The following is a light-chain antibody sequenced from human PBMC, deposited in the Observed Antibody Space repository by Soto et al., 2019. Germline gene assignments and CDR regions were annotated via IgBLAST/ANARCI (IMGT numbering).Light chain of an antibody. Sequence: DIQMTQSPSSLSASVGYRVTITCQASQDITNYLNWYQQKPGKAPRLLLYDASSLETGVPSRFSGSGSGTEFTLTISSMQPDEFATYYCQQYNRYYSTFGKWNQVDIK. V-gene: IGKV1-33*01. CDR1: QDITNY. CDR2: DAS. CDR3: QQYNRYYST. J-gene: IGKJ1*01.